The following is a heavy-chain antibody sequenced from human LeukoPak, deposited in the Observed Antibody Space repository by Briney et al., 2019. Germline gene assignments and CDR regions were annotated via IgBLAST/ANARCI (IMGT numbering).Heavy chain of an antibody. V-gene: IGHV1-69*13. CDR1: GGTFSSDI. CDR2: IIPIFGTA. D-gene: IGHD3-3*01. Sequence: SVKVSCKTSGGTFSSDIISWVRQAPGQGLEWMGEIIPIFGTANYAQKFQGRVTITADESTSTAYMELSSLRSEDTAVYYCARVWSGYYFDYWGQGTLVTVSS. J-gene: IGHJ4*02. CDR3: ARVWSGYYFDY.